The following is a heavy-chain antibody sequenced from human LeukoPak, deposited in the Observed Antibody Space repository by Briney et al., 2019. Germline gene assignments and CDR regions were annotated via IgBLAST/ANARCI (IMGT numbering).Heavy chain of an antibody. J-gene: IGHJ4*02. D-gene: IGHD6-13*01. CDR1: GFSFSTYG. CDR2: IKQDETEK. CDR3: ARDLSRWYSEYYFDY. V-gene: IGHV3-7*01. Sequence: GGSLRLSCAASGFSFSTYGMHWVRQAPGKGLEWVANIKQDETEKYYVDSVKGRFSISRDNANNSVYLQMNSLRAEDTAVYYCARDLSRWYSEYYFDYWGQGTLVTVSS.